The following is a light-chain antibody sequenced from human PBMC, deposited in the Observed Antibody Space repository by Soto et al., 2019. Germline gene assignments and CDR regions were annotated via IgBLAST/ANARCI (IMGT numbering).Light chain of an antibody. Sequence: VMTQAPATLSVSPGERATLSCRASQSLSSRNLAWYQQKPGQAPRPLIYGVSSRATGIPDRFSGSGSGTDFTLTISSLEPEDFAVYYCQQRGAFGPGTKVDIK. V-gene: IGKV3D-20*02. CDR2: GVS. J-gene: IGKJ3*01. CDR3: QQRGA. CDR1: QSLSSRN.